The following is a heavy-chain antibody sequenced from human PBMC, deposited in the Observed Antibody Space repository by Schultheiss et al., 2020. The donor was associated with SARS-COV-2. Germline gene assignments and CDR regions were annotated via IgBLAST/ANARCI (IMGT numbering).Heavy chain of an antibody. J-gene: IGHJ4*02. D-gene: IGHD6-19*01. V-gene: IGHV4-59*08. CDR1: GGSISSYY. CDR3: ARTYSSDANFDY. CDR2: IYYSGST. Sequence: SETLSLTCTVSGGSISSYYWSWIRQPPGKGLEWIGYIYYSGSTYYNPSLKSRVTISVDTSKNQFSLKLSSVTAADTAVYYCARTYSSDANFDYWGQGALVTVSS.